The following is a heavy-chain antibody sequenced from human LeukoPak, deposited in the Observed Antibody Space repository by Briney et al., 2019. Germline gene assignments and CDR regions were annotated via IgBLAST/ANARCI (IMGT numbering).Heavy chain of an antibody. D-gene: IGHD5-24*01. V-gene: IGHV1-2*02. Sequence: ASVKVSCKASGYMFVSRGFTWVRQAPGQGLEWMGWINPNSGGTNYAQKFQGRVTMTRDTSISTAYMELSRLRSDDTAVYYCARVIKPAVEMAALDYWGQGTLVTVSS. CDR3: ARVIKPAVEMAALDY. J-gene: IGHJ4*02. CDR2: INPNSGGT. CDR1: GYMFVSRG.